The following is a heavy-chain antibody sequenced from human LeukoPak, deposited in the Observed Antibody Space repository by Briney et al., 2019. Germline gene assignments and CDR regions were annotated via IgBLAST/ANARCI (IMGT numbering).Heavy chain of an antibody. D-gene: IGHD1-26*01. CDR3: ARLGLIWEFDY. CDR2: IYYSGST. V-gene: IGHV4-59*12. J-gene: IGHJ4*02. CDR1: GGSISSYY. Sequence: SETLSLTCTVSGGSISSYYWSWIRQPPGKGLEWIGYIYYSGSTNYNPSLKSRVTISVDTSKNQFSLKLSSVTAADTAVYYCARLGLIWEFDYWGQGTLVTVSS.